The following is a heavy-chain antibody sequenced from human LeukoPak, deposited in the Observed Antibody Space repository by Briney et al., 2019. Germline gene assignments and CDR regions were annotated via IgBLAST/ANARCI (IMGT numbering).Heavy chain of an antibody. D-gene: IGHD3-10*01. J-gene: IGHJ6*03. Sequence: GGSLRLSCAASGFTFSSYAMGWVRQAPGKGLEWVSAISGSGGSTYYADSVKGRFTISRDNSKNTLYLQMNSLRAEDTAVYYCAKDREGDDYYYYYYMDVWGKGTTVTVSS. V-gene: IGHV3-23*01. CDR3: AKDREGDDYYYYYYMDV. CDR2: ISGSGGST. CDR1: GFTFSSYA.